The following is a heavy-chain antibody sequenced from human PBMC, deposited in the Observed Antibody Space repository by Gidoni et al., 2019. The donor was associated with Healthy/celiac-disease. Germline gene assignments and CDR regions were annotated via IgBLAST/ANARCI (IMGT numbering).Heavy chain of an antibody. CDR1: GYTFTSYY. Sequence: QVQLVQSGAEVKKPGASVKVSCKASGYTFTSYYMIWVRQASGQGLEWMGIINPSGGSTSYAKKVQGRVTMTRDTSTSTVYMELSSLRSEDTAVYYCARDVGGIFYYDSSGSEFDYWGQGTLVTVSS. J-gene: IGHJ4*02. CDR3: ARDVGGIFYYDSSGSEFDY. D-gene: IGHD3-22*01. V-gene: IGHV1-46*01. CDR2: INPSGGST.